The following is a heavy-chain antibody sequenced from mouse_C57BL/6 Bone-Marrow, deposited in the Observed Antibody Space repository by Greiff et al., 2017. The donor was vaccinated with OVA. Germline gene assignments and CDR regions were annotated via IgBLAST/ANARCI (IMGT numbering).Heavy chain of an antibody. CDR3: ARELRSFAY. J-gene: IGHJ3*01. D-gene: IGHD1-1*01. V-gene: IGHV1-81*01. CDR1: GYTFTSYG. Sequence: VQLQQSGAELARPGASVKLSCKASGYTFTSYGISWVKQRTGQGLEWIGEIYPRSGNTYYNEKFKGKATLTADKSSSTAYMELRSLTSEDSAVYFCARELRSFAYWGQGTLVTVSA. CDR2: IYPRSGNT.